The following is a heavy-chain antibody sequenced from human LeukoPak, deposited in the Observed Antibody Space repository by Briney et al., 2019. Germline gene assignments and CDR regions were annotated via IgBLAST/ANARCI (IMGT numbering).Heavy chain of an antibody. CDR2: IIPIFGTA. Sequence: SVMVSCKASGGSFNSYAISWVRQAPGQGLEWMGGIIPIFGTANYAQKFQGRVTITADKSANTAYMELSSLRSEDTAVYYCARSQPLAYFDLWGRGTLATVSS. V-gene: IGHV1-69*06. CDR1: GGSFNSYA. CDR3: ARSQPLAYFDL. J-gene: IGHJ2*01.